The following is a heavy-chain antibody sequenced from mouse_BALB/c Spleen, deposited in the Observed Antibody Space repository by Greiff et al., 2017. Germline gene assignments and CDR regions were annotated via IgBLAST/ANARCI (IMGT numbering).Heavy chain of an antibody. Sequence: VQLQQSGPELVKPGASVRISCKASGYTFTSYYIHWVKQRPGQGLEWIGWIYPGNVNTKYNEKFKGKATLTADKSSSTAYMQLSSLTSEDSAVYFCARSSMITTYAMDYWGQGTSVTVSS. V-gene: IGHV1S56*01. J-gene: IGHJ4*01. CDR2: IYPGNVNT. CDR1: GYTFTSYY. D-gene: IGHD2-4*01. CDR3: ARSSMITTYAMDY.